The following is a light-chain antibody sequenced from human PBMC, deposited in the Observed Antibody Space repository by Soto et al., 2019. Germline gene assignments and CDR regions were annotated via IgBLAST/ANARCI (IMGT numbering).Light chain of an antibody. CDR3: QQYNNWPFS. CDR2: DVS. V-gene: IGKV3-15*01. J-gene: IGKJ5*01. Sequence: GMTQSPGALPVSPGERATLSCRAGQGVTTNFAWYQQKSGQSPRLLIYDVSIRATGVPARFSGTGSETDFTLTISGLQSEDSAVYFCQQYNNWPFSFGQGTRL. CDR1: QGVTTN.